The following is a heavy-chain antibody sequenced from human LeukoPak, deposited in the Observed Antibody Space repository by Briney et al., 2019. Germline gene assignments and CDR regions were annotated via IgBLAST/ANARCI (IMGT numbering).Heavy chain of an antibody. CDR2: ISTYKGNT. Sequence: GASVKVSCRASGYTITKNGISWVRQAPGQGLEWMGWISTYKGNTNYAQKLQGRVTLTTDTSTSTAYMELRSLRSDDTAVYYCARDVSHGLDIWGQGTVVTVSS. CDR3: ARDVSHGLDI. V-gene: IGHV1-18*01. J-gene: IGHJ3*02. CDR1: GYTITKNG. D-gene: IGHD2-8*01.